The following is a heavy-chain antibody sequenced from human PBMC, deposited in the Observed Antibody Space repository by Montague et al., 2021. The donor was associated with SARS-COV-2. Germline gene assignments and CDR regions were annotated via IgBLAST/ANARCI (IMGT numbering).Heavy chain of an antibody. Sequence: SETLSLTCAVSGDSISSSHWWTWVRQSPGKGLEWIGEIFHSENTNYNPSLKSRVIISLDMSKNQFSLTLTSVTAADTAVYYCARDRGAKTYDLLTGYYINYECGVQVWGPGTPVTVSS. CDR3: ARDRGAKTYDLLTGYYINYECGVQV. CDR1: GDSISSSHW. V-gene: IGHV4-4*02. J-gene: IGHJ6*02. CDR2: IFHSENT. D-gene: IGHD3-9*01.